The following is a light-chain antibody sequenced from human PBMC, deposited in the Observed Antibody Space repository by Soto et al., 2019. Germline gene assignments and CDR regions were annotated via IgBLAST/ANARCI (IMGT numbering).Light chain of an antibody. CDR3: QQYNNWPIT. V-gene: IGKV3-15*01. J-gene: IGKJ5*01. Sequence: EIVLTQSPGTLSLSPGERATLSCRASQSLTNSFIAWYQQKPGQAPRLLMYGASTRATGIPARFSGSGSGTEFTLTISSLQSEDFAVYYCQQYNNWPITFGQGTRLEIK. CDR1: QSLTNS. CDR2: GAS.